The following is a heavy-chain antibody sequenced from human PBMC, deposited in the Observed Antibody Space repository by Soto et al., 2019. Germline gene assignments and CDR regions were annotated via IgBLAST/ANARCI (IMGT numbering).Heavy chain of an antibody. Sequence: GGSLRLSCAASGFTFSSYAMSWVRQAPGKGLEWVSAISGSGGSTYYADSVKGRFTISRDNSKNTLYLQMNSLRAEDTAVYYCAKGAYDILTGYRVTAHNWFDPWGQGTLVTVSS. CDR3: AKGAYDILTGYRVTAHNWFDP. V-gene: IGHV3-23*01. D-gene: IGHD3-9*01. CDR2: ISGSGGST. J-gene: IGHJ5*02. CDR1: GFTFSSYA.